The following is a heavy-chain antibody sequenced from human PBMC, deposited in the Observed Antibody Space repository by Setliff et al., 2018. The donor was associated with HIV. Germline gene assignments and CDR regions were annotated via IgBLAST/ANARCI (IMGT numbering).Heavy chain of an antibody. CDR2: ISTYNGNT. J-gene: IGHJ2*01. V-gene: IGHV1-18*01. CDR1: GYTFTSYG. D-gene: IGHD1-26*01. CDR3: ARDALSGMYPYWYFDL. Sequence: GASVKVSCKASGYTFTSYGISWVRQAPGQGLEWMGWISTYNGNTNYAQRLQGRVTMTTDTSTTTAYMELRSLKSDDTAVYYCARDALSGMYPYWYFDLWGRGTLVTVSS.